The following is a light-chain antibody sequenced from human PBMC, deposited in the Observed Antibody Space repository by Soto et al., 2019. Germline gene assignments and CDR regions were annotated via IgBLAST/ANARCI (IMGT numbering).Light chain of an antibody. CDR1: QSVSNS. CDR3: QQRKSWHAIT. CDR2: DAS. J-gene: IGKJ5*01. Sequence: IVLTQSPATLSLSPGDRATLSFRASQSVSNSLVWYQHKPGQAPRFLIYDASKRATGTPARFSGSGSATDFTLTISSLEPEDFAVYYCQQRKSWHAITFGHGTRLEI. V-gene: IGKV3-11*01.